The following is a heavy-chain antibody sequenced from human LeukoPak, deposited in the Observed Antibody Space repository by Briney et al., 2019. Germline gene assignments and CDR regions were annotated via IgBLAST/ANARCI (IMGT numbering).Heavy chain of an antibody. V-gene: IGHV4-34*01. J-gene: IGHJ4*02. D-gene: IGHD1-26*01. Sequence: SETLSLTCAVYGGSFSGYYWSWIRQPPGKGLEWIGEINHSGSTNYNPSLKSRVTISVDTSKNQFSLKLSSVTAADTAVYYCARVGATRYYFDYWGQGTLVTVSS. CDR1: GGSFSGYY. CDR2: INHSGST. CDR3: ARVGATRYYFDY.